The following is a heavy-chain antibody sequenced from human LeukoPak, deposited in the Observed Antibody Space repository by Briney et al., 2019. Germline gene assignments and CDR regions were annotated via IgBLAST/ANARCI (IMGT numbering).Heavy chain of an antibody. D-gene: IGHD1-26*01. CDR3: ARDVVGAIDY. CDR2: INPSGSST. Sequence: VASVKVSCKTSGYTFTNYYMHRVRQAPGQGLEWMGKINPSGSSTSYAQKFQGRVTLTRDTSTSTVYMELSSLRSEDTAVYYCARDVVGAIDYWGQGTLVTVSS. J-gene: IGHJ4*02. V-gene: IGHV1-46*01. CDR1: GYTFTNYY.